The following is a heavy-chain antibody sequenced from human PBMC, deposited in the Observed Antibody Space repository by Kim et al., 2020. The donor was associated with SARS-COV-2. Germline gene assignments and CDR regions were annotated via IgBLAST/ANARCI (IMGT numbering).Heavy chain of an antibody. CDR1: GGSFSSYG. J-gene: IGHJ5*02. D-gene: IGHD1-1*01. V-gene: IGHV1-69*13. CDR2: IVPIFGST. Sequence: SVKVSCKASGGSFSSYGVIWVRQAPGQGLEWMGGIVPIFGSTNYAQKFQDRGTITADADTNTVYMEVSSLRSDDTAMYYCARDRMAGEQRWFDPWGQGTLVTVSS. CDR3: ARDRMAGEQRWFDP.